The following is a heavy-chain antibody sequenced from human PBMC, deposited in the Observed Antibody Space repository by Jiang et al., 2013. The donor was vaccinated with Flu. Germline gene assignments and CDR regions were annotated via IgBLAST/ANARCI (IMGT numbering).Heavy chain of an antibody. CDR1: GGSISSGSYY. V-gene: IGHV4-39*01. J-gene: IGHJ4*02. Sequence: GLVKPSETLSLTCSVSGGSISSGSYYWGWIRQTPEKGLEWIGNIYYTGSTYYNPSLKSRVTISVDTSKNQFSLKLSSVTAADTAVYYCARHHGQMLVFPFDFWGQGILVTVSS. CDR2: IYYTGST. CDR3: ARHHGQMLVFPFDF. D-gene: IGHD2-8*01.